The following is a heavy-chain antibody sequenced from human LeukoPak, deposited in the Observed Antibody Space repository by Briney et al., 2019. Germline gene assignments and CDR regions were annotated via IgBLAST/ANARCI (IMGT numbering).Heavy chain of an antibody. V-gene: IGHV3-21*01. Sequence: GGSLRLPCAASGFTFSSYSMNWVRQDPGKGLESVSSISSNSSYIYYADSLKGRVTISRDNAKNSLYLQMNSLRAEDTDVYYCARDNAPGPREFDWLLSKTTEGNWFDSWGQGTLVIVSS. J-gene: IGHJ5*01. CDR2: ISSNSSYI. D-gene: IGHD3-9*01. CDR1: GFTFSSYS. CDR3: ARDNAPGPREFDWLLSKTTEGNWFDS.